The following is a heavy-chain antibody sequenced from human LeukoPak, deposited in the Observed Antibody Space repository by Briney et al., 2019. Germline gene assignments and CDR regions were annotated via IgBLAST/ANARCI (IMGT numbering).Heavy chain of an antibody. Sequence: PSETLSLTCTVSGGSISSYYWSWIRQPPGKGLEWIGYIYYSGSTNYNPSLKSRVTISVDTSKNQFSLKLSSVTAADTAAYYCARLHAVAGTGLRTAGIDYWGQGTLVTVSS. V-gene: IGHV4-59*08. CDR3: ARLHAVAGTGLRTAGIDY. J-gene: IGHJ4*02. CDR1: GGSISSYY. D-gene: IGHD6-19*01. CDR2: IYYSGST.